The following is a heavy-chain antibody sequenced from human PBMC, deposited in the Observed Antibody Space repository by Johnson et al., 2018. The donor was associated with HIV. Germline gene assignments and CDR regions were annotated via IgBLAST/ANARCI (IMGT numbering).Heavy chain of an antibody. V-gene: IGHV3-7*01. CDR2: IKQDGSEK. Sequence: VQLVESGGGLVQPGGSLRLSCGASGFTFSFYWMSWVRQAPGKGLEWVANIKQDGSEKYYVDSVKGRFTISRDNSKNTLYLQMNSLRAEDTAVYYCARDGKVGATPRRAFDIWGQGTMVTVSS. D-gene: IGHD1-26*01. J-gene: IGHJ3*02. CDR3: ARDGKVGATPRRAFDI. CDR1: GFTFSFYW.